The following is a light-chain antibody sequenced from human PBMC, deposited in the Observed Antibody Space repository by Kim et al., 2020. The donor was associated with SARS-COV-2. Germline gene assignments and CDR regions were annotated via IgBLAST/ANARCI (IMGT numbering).Light chain of an antibody. J-gene: IGLJ3*02. Sequence: GSTFPLTCCLSSGSVSTNSSPRWYQQTPGQAPRTLVYRTDTRSSGVPDRFSGSILGSKAALTITGAQADDESDYYCVLYMGNGIWMFGGGTQLTVL. CDR1: SGSVSTNSS. CDR3: VLYMGNGIWM. V-gene: IGLV8-61*01. CDR2: RTD.